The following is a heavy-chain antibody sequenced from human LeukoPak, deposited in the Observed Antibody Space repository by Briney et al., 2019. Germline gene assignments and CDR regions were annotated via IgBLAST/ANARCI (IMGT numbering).Heavy chain of an antibody. D-gene: IGHD2-2*01. CDR3: ARPYCSSTSCYYYFDY. Sequence: GSSVKVSCKASGGTFISYAISWVRQAPGQGLEWMGGIIPIFGTANYAQKFQGRVTITADESTSTAYMELSSLRSEDTAVYYCARPYCSSTSCYYYFDYWGQGTLVTVSS. J-gene: IGHJ4*02. CDR2: IIPIFGTA. CDR1: GGTFISYA. V-gene: IGHV1-69*01.